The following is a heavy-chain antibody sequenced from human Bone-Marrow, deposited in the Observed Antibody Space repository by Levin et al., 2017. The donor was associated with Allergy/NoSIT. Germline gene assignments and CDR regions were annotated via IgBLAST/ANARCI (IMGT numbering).Heavy chain of an antibody. CDR1: GFTFSSFA. CDR2: ISYDGSNI. D-gene: IGHD2-8*01. CDR3: ARTGSRGTSGFYYFHY. Sequence: QSGGSLRLSCAASGFTFSSFAMHWVRQAPGKGLEWVAVISYDGSNIYYGDSVKGRFTISRDNAKNTLYLQMNSLRPEDTAVYYCARTGSRGTSGFYYFHYWGQGTLVTVSS. V-gene: IGHV3-30-3*01. J-gene: IGHJ4*02.